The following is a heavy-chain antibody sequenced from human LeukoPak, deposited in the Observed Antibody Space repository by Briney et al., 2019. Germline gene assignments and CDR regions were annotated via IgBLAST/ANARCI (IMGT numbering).Heavy chain of an antibody. D-gene: IGHD1-26*01. CDR3: AKRAPSYSGSYYEYYYYYMDV. V-gene: IGHV3-23*01. CDR1: EFTFSSNA. J-gene: IGHJ6*03. Sequence: GGSLRLSCAASEFTFSSNAMYWVRQAPGKGLEWVSAISGSGGSTYYAESVKGRFTISRDNSKNTLYLQMNSLRAEDTAVYYCAKRAPSYSGSYYEYYYYYMDVWGKGTTVTVSS. CDR2: ISGSGGST.